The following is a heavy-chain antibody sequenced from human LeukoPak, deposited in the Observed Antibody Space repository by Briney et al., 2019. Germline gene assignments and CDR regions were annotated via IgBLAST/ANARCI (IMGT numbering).Heavy chain of an antibody. CDR3: ARVGGGYFDY. D-gene: IGHD3-16*01. Sequence: GASLQISCKGSGYIFTSYWFGWVRQLPGKGLEWMGIIYPGDSDTRYSPSFQGQVTISADKSISTAYLQWSSLKASDTAMYYCARVGGGYFDYWGQGTLVIVSS. CDR2: IYPGDSDT. CDR1: GYIFTSYW. V-gene: IGHV5-51*01. J-gene: IGHJ4*02.